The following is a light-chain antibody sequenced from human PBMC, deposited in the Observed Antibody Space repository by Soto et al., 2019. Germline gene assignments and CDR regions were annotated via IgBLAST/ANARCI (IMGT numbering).Light chain of an antibody. CDR1: QSLVDNDGYSY. J-gene: IGKJ2*01. CDR3: MQGTHWPYT. Sequence: VVMTQSPLSLPVTLGEPASVSCRSSQSLVDNDGYSYLSWFQQKPGQSPRRLICKISNRDSGVPDRFSGSGSDTDFTLKISRVEPEDVAVYYCMQGTHWPYTFGQGTQLEIK. CDR2: KIS. V-gene: IGKV2-30*01.